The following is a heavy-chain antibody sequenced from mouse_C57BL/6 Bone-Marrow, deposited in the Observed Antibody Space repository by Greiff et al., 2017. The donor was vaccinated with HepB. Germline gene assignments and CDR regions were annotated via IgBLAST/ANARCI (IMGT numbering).Heavy chain of an antibody. V-gene: IGHV1-53*01. CDR3: AREVVGYYFDY. CDR2: INPSNGGT. CDR1: GYTFTSYW. J-gene: IGHJ2*01. Sequence: QVQLQQPGTELVKPGASVKLSCKASGYTFTSYWMHWVKQRPGQGLEWVGNINPSNGGTNYNEKFKSKATLTVDKSTSTAYMQLSSLTSEDSAVYYCAREVVGYYFDYWGQGTTLTVSS. D-gene: IGHD1-1*01.